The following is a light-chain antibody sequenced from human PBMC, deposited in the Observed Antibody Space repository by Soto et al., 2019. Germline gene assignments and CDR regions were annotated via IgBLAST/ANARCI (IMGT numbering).Light chain of an antibody. Sequence: QSVLTQPPSASGTPGQRGTISCSGSNSNIGSNTVNWYQQLPGTAPKLLIYSNTQRPSGVPDRFSGSKSGTSASLAISGLQSEDEADYYCAAWDDSLSGYVFGTGTKLTVL. V-gene: IGLV1-44*01. CDR3: AAWDDSLSGYV. CDR1: NSNIGSNT. J-gene: IGLJ1*01. CDR2: SNT.